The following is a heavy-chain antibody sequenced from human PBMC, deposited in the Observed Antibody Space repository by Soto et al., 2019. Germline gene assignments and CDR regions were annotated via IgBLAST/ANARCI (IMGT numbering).Heavy chain of an antibody. CDR3: ARAADTAMAPFDY. CDR1: GGSISSGGYS. D-gene: IGHD5-18*01. Sequence: LSLTCAVSGGSISSGGYSWSWIRQPPGKGLEWIGYIYHSGSTYYNPSLKSRVTISVDRSKNQFSLKLSSVTAADTAVYYCARAADTAMAPFDYWGQGTLVTVSS. J-gene: IGHJ4*02. CDR2: IYHSGST. V-gene: IGHV4-30-2*01.